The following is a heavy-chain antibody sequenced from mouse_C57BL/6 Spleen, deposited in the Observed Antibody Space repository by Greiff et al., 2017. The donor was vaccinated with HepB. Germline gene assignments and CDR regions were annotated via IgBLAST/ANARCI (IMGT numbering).Heavy chain of an antibody. V-gene: IGHV1-69*01. D-gene: IGHD4-1*01. CDR3: AKGTGTRFAY. CDR2: IDPSDSYT. Sequence: QVQLQQPGAELVMPGASVKLSCKASGYTFTSYWMHWVKQRPGQGLEWIGEIDPSDSYTNYNQKFKGKSTLTVDKSSSTAYMQLSSLTSEDSAVYYCAKGTGTRFAYWGQGTLVTVSA. J-gene: IGHJ3*01. CDR1: GYTFTSYW.